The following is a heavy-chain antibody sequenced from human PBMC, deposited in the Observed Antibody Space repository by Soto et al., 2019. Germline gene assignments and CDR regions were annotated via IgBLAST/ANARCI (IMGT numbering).Heavy chain of an antibody. CDR1: GFTFSSYP. Sequence: QPGGSLRLSCAASGFTFSSYPMTWVRQAPGKGLEWVSAISGSGDSTYYADSAKGRFTISRDNSKNTLYLQMSSLRAEDTAVYYCAKVRGSNWFFDYWGQGTLVTVSS. D-gene: IGHD6-13*01. V-gene: IGHV3-23*01. J-gene: IGHJ4*02. CDR2: ISGSGDST. CDR3: AKVRGSNWFFDY.